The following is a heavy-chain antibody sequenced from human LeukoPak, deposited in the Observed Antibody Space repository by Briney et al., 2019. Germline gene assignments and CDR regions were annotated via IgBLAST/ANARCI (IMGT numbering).Heavy chain of an antibody. CDR1: GFTFSNNA. Sequence: GRSLRLSCAASGFTFSNNAMSWVRQAPGKGLEWVSAISGSSVTTYYADSVKDRFTISRDNSKNTLYLQMNSLRAEDTAVYYCAKAHPPDEAAQAYCFDYWGQGTLVTVSS. CDR2: ISGSSVTT. J-gene: IGHJ4*02. D-gene: IGHD6-6*01. V-gene: IGHV3-23*01. CDR3: AKAHPPDEAAQAYCFDY.